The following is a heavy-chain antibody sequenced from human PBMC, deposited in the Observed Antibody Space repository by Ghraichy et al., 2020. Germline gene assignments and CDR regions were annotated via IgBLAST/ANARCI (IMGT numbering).Heavy chain of an antibody. D-gene: IGHD6-19*01. J-gene: IGHJ4*02. CDR3: ARDLSHIAVFDY. CDR2: ISSSSSYI. Sequence: GGSLRLSCAASGFTFSSYSMNWVRQAPGKGLEWVSSISSSSSYIYYADSVKGRFTISRDNAKNSLYLQMNSLRAEDTAVYYCARDLSHIAVFDYWGQGTLVTVSS. V-gene: IGHV3-21*01. CDR1: GFTFSSYS.